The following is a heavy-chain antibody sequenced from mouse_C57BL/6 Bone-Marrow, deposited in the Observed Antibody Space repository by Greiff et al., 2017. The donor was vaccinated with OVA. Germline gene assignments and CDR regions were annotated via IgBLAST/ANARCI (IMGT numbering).Heavy chain of an antibody. J-gene: IGHJ2*01. V-gene: IGHV1-55*01. CDR2: IYPGSGST. CDR1: GYTFTSYW. CDR3: ARPTSTVVATSPIYYCDY. D-gene: IGHD1-1*01. Sequence: QVQLQQSGAELVKPGASVKMSCKASGYTFTSYWITWVKQRPGQGLEWIGDIYPGSGSTNYNEKFKSKATLTVDTSSSTAYMQLSSLTSEDSAVYYCARPTSTVVATSPIYYCDYWGQGTTLTVSS.